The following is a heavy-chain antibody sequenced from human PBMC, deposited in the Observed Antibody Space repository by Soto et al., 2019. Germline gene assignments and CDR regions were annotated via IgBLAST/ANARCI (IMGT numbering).Heavy chain of an antibody. J-gene: IGHJ4*02. D-gene: IGHD2-2*03. V-gene: IGHV3-23*01. Sequence: SLRLSCTASGFTFSSFGMAWVRQAPGKGLEWVSAISGSGDSSYYADSVKDRLTISRDNPTNTLYLQMNNLRAEDTAVYYCAKVGIGMFSHKHHFDHWGQGTQVTLSS. CDR2: ISGSGDSS. CDR1: GFTFSSFG. CDR3: AKVGIGMFSHKHHFDH.